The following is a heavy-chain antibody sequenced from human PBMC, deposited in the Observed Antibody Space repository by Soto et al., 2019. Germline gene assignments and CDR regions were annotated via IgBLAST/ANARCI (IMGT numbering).Heavy chain of an antibody. CDR2: ITHSGST. CDR3: ASGGSLITIFCGVFNGFDR. V-gene: IGHV4-34*01. CDR1: GGSFSGYY. J-gene: IGHJ5*02. D-gene: IGHD3-3*01. Sequence: QVQLQQWGAGLLKPSETLSLTCAVYGGSFSGYYWSWIRQPPGKGLEWIGEITHSGSTNYHPTLKRRVTITVDTAENQFSMKVRSETAGVTAVYYCASGGSLITIFCGVFNGFDRWGQGTQVSVSS.